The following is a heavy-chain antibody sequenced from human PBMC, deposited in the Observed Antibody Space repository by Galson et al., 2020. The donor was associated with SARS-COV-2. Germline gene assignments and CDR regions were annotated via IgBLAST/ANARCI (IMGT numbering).Heavy chain of an antibody. V-gene: IGHV1-2*02. CDR3: ARDLGPGIAATGDS. CDR2: INPNTGGT. CDR1: GYTSTGYY. J-gene: IGHJ4*02. D-gene: IGHD6-25*01. Sequence: ASVKVSCKTSGYTSTGYYLHWVRQAPGQGLEWMGWINPNTGGTDQAQKFQDRVSMTSDTSIRTAYLEVSRLRPDDTAVYYCARDLGPGIAATGDSWGQGSLITVSS.